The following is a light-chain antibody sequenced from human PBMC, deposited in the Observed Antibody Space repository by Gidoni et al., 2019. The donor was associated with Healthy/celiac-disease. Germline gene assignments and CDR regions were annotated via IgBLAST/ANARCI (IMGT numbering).Light chain of an antibody. V-gene: IGKV1-13*02. Sequence: AIQLTQSPSSLSASVGDRVTITCRASQGISSALAWYQQKPGKAPKLLIFDASSLESRVPSRFSGSGSGTDFTLTISSLQPEDFATYYCQQFNSYPHTFGPGSKVDIK. CDR1: QGISSA. J-gene: IGKJ3*01. CDR2: DAS. CDR3: QQFNSYPHT.